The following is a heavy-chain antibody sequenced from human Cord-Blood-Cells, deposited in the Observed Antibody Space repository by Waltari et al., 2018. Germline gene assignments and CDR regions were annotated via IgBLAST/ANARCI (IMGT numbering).Heavy chain of an antibody. CDR1: GGSFSGYH. Sequence: QVQLQQWGAGLLKPSETLSLTCAVYGGSFSGYHWSWIRQPPGKGLEWIGEINHSGSTNYNPSLKSRVTISVDTSKNQFSLKLSSVTAADTAVYYCARGHVPADFWSGYYYYYYYYGMDVWGQGTTVTVSS. D-gene: IGHD3-3*01. CDR2: INHSGST. CDR3: ARGHVPADFWSGYYYYYYYYGMDV. V-gene: IGHV4-34*01. J-gene: IGHJ6*02.